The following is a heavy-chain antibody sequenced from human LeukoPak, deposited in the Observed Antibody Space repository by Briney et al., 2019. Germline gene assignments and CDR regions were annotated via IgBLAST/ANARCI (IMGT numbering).Heavy chain of an antibody. CDR2: ISGSGGTT. V-gene: IGHV3-23*01. J-gene: IGHJ4*02. D-gene: IGHD6-19*01. CDR3: AKVFSAWGPLDY. Sequence: GGSLRLSCAASGFTFSSYAMTWVRQAPGRGLEWVSVISGSGGTTYYADSVKGRFTISRDNSKNTLYLQMNSLRAEDTALYYCAKVFSAWGPLDYWGQGTRVTVSS. CDR1: GFTFSSYA.